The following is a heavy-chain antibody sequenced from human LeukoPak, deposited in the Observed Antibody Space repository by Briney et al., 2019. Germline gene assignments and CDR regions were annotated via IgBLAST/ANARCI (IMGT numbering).Heavy chain of an antibody. D-gene: IGHD6-13*01. V-gene: IGHV3-7*04. Sequence: PGGSLRLSCAASGFTFSGYWMNWVRQTPGKGLEWVANIKQDGSAKYYVDSVKGRFTISRDNDKNSVHLQMNNLRAEDTAVYYCARGGGMRSWYDFDYWGQGILVTVSS. CDR1: GFTFSGYW. CDR3: ARGGGMRSWYDFDY. CDR2: IKQDGSAK. J-gene: IGHJ4*02.